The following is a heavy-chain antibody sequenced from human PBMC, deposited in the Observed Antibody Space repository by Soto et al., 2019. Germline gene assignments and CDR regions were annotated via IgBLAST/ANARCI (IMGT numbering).Heavy chain of an antibody. Sequence: QVQLVESGGGVVQPGRSPRLSCAASGFTFSNFGMHCVRQAPGKGLEWVAALSSDGGDKYYSHSVKDRFTISRDNSKKTRFQQVKSMIVEDTAVYYCCEGSEVACPESNHWGQGILVTVSS. V-gene: IGHV3-30*03. J-gene: IGHJ5*02. CDR2: LSSDGGDK. CDR1: GFTFSNFG. D-gene: IGHD2-15*01. CDR3: CEGSEVACPESNH.